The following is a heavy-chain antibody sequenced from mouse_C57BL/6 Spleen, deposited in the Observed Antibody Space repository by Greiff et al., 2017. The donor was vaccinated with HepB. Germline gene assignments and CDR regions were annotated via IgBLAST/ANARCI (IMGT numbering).Heavy chain of an antibody. J-gene: IGHJ4*01. CDR3: ARAYSNYPYAMDY. D-gene: IGHD2-5*01. V-gene: IGHV5-4*03. CDR2: ISDGGSYT. Sequence: EVKLEESGGGLVKPGGSLKLSCAASGFTFSSYAMSWVRQTPEKRLEWVATISDGGSYTYYPDNVKGRFTISRDNAKNNLYLQMSHLKSEDTAMYYCARAYSNYPYAMDYWGQGTSVTVSS. CDR1: GFTFSSYA.